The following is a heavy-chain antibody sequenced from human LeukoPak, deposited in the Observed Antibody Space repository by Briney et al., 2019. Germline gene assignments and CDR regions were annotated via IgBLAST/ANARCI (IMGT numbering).Heavy chain of an antibody. CDR3: ARTLGYCSGGSCYRWFDP. CDR1: GGSISSYY. V-gene: IGHV4-59*08. D-gene: IGHD2-15*01. Sequence: PSETLSLTCIVAGGSISSYYWSWIRQPPGKGLSWIASIYYSGSTNYNPSLKSRVTITVDTSKNQFSLKLSSVTAADTAVYYCARTLGYCSGGSCYRWFDPWGQGTLVTVSS. CDR2: IYYSGST. J-gene: IGHJ5*02.